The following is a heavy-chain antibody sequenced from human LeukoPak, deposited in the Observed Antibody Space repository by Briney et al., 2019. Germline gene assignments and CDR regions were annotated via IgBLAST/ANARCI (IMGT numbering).Heavy chain of an antibody. CDR3: ARELDQLNYYFDY. D-gene: IGHD2-2*01. CDR2: INHSGST. Sequence: SETLSLTCAVYGGSFSGYYWSWIRQPPGKGLEWIGEINHSGSTNYNPSLKSRVTISVDTSKNQFSLKLSSVTAADTAVYYCARELDQLNYYFDYWGQGTLVTVSS. CDR1: GGSFSGYY. V-gene: IGHV4-34*01. J-gene: IGHJ4*02.